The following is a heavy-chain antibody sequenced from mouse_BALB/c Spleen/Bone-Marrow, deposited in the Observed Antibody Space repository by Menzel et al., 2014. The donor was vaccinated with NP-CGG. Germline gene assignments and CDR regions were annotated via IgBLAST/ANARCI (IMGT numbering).Heavy chain of an antibody. CDR1: GYSFTSYW. V-gene: IGHV1-5*01. CDR2: IYPGNSDI. Sequence: VQLQQPGTVLARPGASVKMSCKAPGYSFTSYWMHWVKQRPGQGLEWIGAIYPGNSDISYNQKFKGKAKLTAVTSASTAYMELSSLTNEDSAVYYCTIYRFDEDAMDYWGQGTSVTVSS. J-gene: IGHJ4*01. D-gene: IGHD2-14*01. CDR3: TIYRFDEDAMDY.